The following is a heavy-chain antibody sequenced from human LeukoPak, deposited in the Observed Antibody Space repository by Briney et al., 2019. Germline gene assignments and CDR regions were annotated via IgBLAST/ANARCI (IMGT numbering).Heavy chain of an antibody. J-gene: IGHJ4*02. CDR3: ASGYFDSSGYRTAVVFDY. V-gene: IGHV1-2*02. CDR2: INPNNGGT. CDR1: GYTFTGCY. D-gene: IGHD3-22*01. Sequence: ASVKVSCKASGYTFTGCYMHWVRQAPGQGPEWMGWINPNNGGTNYAQKFQGRVTMTRDTSISTAYMELSGLRSDDTAVYYCASGYFDSSGYRTAVVFDYWGQGTLVTVSS.